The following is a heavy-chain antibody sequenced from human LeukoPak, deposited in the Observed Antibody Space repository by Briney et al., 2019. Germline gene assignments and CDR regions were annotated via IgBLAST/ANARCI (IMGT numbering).Heavy chain of an antibody. V-gene: IGHV4-34*01. Sequence: SETLSLTCAVYGGSFSGYYWSWIRQPPGKGLEWIGEINHSGSTNYNPSPKSRVTISLDPSKNQFSLRLSSVTAADTAVYYCARAGGSDYDYSDYWGQGTLVTVSS. CDR2: INHSGST. J-gene: IGHJ4*02. D-gene: IGHD5-12*01. CDR3: ARAGGSDYDYSDY. CDR1: GGSFSGYY.